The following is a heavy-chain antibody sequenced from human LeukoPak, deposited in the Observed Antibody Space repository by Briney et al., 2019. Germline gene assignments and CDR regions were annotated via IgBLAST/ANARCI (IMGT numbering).Heavy chain of an antibody. V-gene: IGHV3-33*01. J-gene: IGHJ4*02. CDR1: GFIFSRFG. CDR3: ARDGGGDSSGYYFSDYFDY. Sequence: GGSLRLSCAASGFIFSRFGMNWVRQAPGKGLEWVAVIWYDGSNKYYADSVKGRFTISRDNSKNTVYLQMNSLRVEDTAVYYCARDGGGDSSGYYFSDYFDYWGQGTLATVSS. CDR2: IWYDGSNK. D-gene: IGHD3-22*01.